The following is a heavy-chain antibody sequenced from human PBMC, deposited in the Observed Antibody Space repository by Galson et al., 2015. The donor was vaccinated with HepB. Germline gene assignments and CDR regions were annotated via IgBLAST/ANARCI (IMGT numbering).Heavy chain of an antibody. CDR3: ARRYCSGGSCYSEPNWFDP. Sequence: SVKVSCKASGGTFSSYAISWVRQAPGQGLEWMGRIIPILGIANYAQKFQGRVTITADKSTSTAYMELSSLRSEDTAVYYCARRYCSGGSCYSEPNWFDPWGQGTLVTVSS. J-gene: IGHJ5*02. D-gene: IGHD2-15*01. CDR2: IIPILGIA. V-gene: IGHV1-69*04. CDR1: GGTFSSYA.